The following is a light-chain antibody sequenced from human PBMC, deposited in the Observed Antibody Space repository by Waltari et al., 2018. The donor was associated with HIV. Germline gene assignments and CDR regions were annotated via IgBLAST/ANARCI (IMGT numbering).Light chain of an antibody. CDR2: WAS. CDR1: RRIFSTTKNQNF. Sequence: DIVLTKPPASLPASLAERAAIHCKSARRIFSTTKNQNFLAWYQQKPGQPPKLFISWASTRESGVPDRFSGSGSGTNFTLTISSLQADDVAVYYCQQYYNTPQTFGQGTKVEIK. V-gene: IGKV4-1*01. J-gene: IGKJ1*01. CDR3: QQYYNTPQT.